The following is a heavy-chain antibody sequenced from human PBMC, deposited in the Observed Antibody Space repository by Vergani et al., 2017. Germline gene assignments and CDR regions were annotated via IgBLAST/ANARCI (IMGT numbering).Heavy chain of an antibody. V-gene: IGHV4-59*01. CDR3: ARGAYSSSPFDY. D-gene: IGHD6-6*01. CDR2: IYCSGST. CDR1: GGSISSYY. Sequence: QVQLQESGPGLVKPSETLSLTCTVSGGSISSYYWSWIRQPPGKGLEWIGYIYCSGSTNYNPSLKRRVTISVDTTKNQFSMKLSTVPAADTAVYYCARGAYSSSPFDYWGQGTLVTVSS. J-gene: IGHJ4*02.